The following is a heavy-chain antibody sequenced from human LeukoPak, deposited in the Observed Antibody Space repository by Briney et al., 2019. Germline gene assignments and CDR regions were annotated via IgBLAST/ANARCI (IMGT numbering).Heavy chain of an antibody. J-gene: IGHJ6*02. Sequence: SQTLSLTCAISGDSVSSNSVAWNWIRQSPSRGLEWLGRTYYRSKWYNDYAVSVKSRISINPDTSKNQFSLQLNSVTAEDTAVYYCATGPVSGSYLHYYYGMDVWGQGTTVTVSS. D-gene: IGHD1-26*01. V-gene: IGHV6-1*01. CDR2: TYYRSKWYN. CDR3: ATGPVSGSYLHYYYGMDV. CDR1: GDSVSSNSVA.